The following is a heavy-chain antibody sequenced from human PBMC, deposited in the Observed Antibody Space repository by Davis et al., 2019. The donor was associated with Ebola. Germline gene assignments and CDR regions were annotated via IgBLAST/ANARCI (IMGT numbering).Heavy chain of an antibody. Sequence: GGSLRLSCAASGFTFSSYSMNWVRQAQGKGLEWVSSISSSSSYIYYADSVKGRFTISRDNAKNSLYLQMNSLRAEDTAVYFCARILHIWSGYTFDYWGQGTLVTVSS. D-gene: IGHD3-3*02. CDR2: ISSSSSYI. J-gene: IGHJ4*02. V-gene: IGHV3-21*04. CDR1: GFTFSSYS. CDR3: ARILHIWSGYTFDY.